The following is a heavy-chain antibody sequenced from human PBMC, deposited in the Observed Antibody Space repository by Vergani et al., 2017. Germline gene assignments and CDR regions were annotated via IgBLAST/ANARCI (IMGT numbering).Heavy chain of an antibody. CDR1: GGSVSSGSYY. CDR2: IYYSGSN. D-gene: IGHD3-3*01. V-gene: IGHV4-61*01. CDR3: ARATITIFGVVIASGMDV. Sequence: QVQLQESGPGLVKPSETLSLTCTVSGGSVSSGSYYWSWIRQPPGKGLEWIGYIYYSGSNNYNPSLKSRVTIAVETSKNQFSLKLSSVTAADTAVYYCARATITIFGVVIASGMDVWGQGTTVTVSS. J-gene: IGHJ6*02.